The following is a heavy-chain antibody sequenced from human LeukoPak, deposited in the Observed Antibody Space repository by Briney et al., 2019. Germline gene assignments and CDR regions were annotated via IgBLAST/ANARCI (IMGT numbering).Heavy chain of an antibody. J-gene: IGHJ5*02. CDR3: ARVGQIAAPPTNRFDP. CDR1: GYTFTNYA. Sequence: ASVKVSCKASGYTFTNYALIWVRQAPGQGLEWMGWINTNAGNPTYAQGFTGRFVFSLDTSVSTAYLQISSLKAEDTAFYYCARVGQIAAPPTNRFDPWGQGTLVTVSS. V-gene: IGHV7-4-1*02. D-gene: IGHD6-13*01. CDR2: INTNAGNP.